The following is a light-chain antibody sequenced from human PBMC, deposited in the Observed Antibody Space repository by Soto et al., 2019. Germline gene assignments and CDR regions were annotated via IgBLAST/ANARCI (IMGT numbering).Light chain of an antibody. CDR3: TSWGI. CDR2: LVS. V-gene: IGLV2-14*01. J-gene: IGLJ1*01. Sequence: QSALTQPASVSGSPGQSITISCTGTTSDIGDYNYVSWYQHLPDKVPKLIISLVSNRPSGVSNRFSGSKSGNTASLTISGLQAEDEGDYYCTSWGIFGPGTNLTVL. CDR1: TSDIGDYNY.